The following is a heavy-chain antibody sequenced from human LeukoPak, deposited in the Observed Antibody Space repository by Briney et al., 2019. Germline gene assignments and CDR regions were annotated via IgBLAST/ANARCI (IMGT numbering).Heavy chain of an antibody. D-gene: IGHD2-2*02. V-gene: IGHV1-18*01. CDR1: GYTFTSYG. CDR2: ISAYNGNT. J-gene: IGHJ3*02. Sequence: ASVKVSCTASGYTFTSYGISWVRQAPGQGLEWMGWISAYNGNTNYAQKLQGRVTMTTDTSTSTAYMELRSLRSDDTAVYYCASGKPLGYCSSTSCYIDAFDIWGQGTMVTVSS. CDR3: ASGKPLGYCSSTSCYIDAFDI.